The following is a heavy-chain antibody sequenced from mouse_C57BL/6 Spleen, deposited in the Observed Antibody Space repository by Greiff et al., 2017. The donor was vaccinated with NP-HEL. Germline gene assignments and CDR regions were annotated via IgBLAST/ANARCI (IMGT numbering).Heavy chain of an antibody. J-gene: IGHJ3*01. D-gene: IGHD2-4*01. CDR2: ISDGGSYT. V-gene: IGHV5-4*03. CDR1: GFTFSSYA. CDR3: ARGLPYDYDEDGAWFAY. Sequence: DVKLVESGGGLVKPGGSLKLSCAASGFTFSSYAMSWVRQTPEKRLEWVATISDGGSYTYYPDNVKGRFTISRDNAKNNLYLQMSHLKSEDTAMYYCARGLPYDYDEDGAWFAYWGQGTLVTVSA.